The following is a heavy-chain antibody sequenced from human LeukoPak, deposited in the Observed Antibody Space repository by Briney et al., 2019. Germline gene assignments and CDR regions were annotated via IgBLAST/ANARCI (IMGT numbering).Heavy chain of an antibody. CDR2: IYHSGST. J-gene: IGHJ2*01. Sequence: SETLSLTCAVYGGSFSGYYWGWIRQPPGKGLEWIGSIYHSGSTNYNPSLKSRVTISVDKSKNQFSLKLSSVTAADTAVYYCAREDYDDSGAWYFDLWGRGTLVTVSS. V-gene: IGHV4-34*01. CDR1: GGSFSGYY. D-gene: IGHD3-3*01. CDR3: AREDYDDSGAWYFDL.